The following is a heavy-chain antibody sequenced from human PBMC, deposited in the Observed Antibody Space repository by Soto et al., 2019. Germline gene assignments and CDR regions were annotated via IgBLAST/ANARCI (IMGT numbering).Heavy chain of an antibody. CDR3: AKTHYDILDY. J-gene: IGHJ4*02. D-gene: IGHD3-9*01. CDR1: GFTFSSSA. Sequence: LRLSCAASGFTFSSSAMAWVRQAPGKGLEWVSAINEGPGDTFYADSAKGRFTISRDDSKDTLYLQMNSLRAEDTAIYYCAKTHYDILDYWGQGTLVTVSS. V-gene: IGHV3-23*01. CDR2: INEGPGDT.